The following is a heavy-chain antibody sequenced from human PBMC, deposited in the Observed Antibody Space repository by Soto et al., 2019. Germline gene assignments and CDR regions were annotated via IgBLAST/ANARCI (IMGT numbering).Heavy chain of an antibody. CDR2: ISASSTYI. CDR3: ARGWLRDPWMY. V-gene: IGHV3-21*01. J-gene: IGHJ4*02. CDR1: GFVFSSYT. Sequence: EVQLVESGGGLVKPGGSLRLSCAASGFVFSSYTMNWVRQAPGKGLEWVSSISASSTYIYYAYSLKGRFTISRGNAYNSLYLQMSSLRAEDTAVYYCARGWLRDPWMYWGQGTLVTVSS. D-gene: IGHD5-12*01.